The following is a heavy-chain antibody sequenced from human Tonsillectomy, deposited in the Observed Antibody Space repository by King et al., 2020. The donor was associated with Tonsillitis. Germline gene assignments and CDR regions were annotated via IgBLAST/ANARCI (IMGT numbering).Heavy chain of an antibody. J-gene: IGHJ4*02. V-gene: IGHV3-15*05. CDR3: PTFYGIAVAGTDY. D-gene: IGHD6-19*01. Sequence: VQLVESGGGLVKPGGSLRLSCAASGIIFSNAWMTWVRQAPGKGLEWVGRIKSNPDGGTTDYAAPVKGRFTISRDDSKNTLYLQMNSLKTEDSAVYYCPTFYGIAVAGTDYWGQGTLVTVSS. CDR2: IKSNPDGGTT. CDR1: GIIFSNAW.